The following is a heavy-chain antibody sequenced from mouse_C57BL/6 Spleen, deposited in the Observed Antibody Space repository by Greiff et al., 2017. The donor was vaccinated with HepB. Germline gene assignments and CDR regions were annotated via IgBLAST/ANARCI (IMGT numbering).Heavy chain of an antibody. V-gene: IGHV1-4*01. CDR2: INPSSGYT. D-gene: IGHD4-1*01. CDR1: GYTFTSYT. Sequence: VQVVESGAELARPGASVKMSCKASGYTFTSYTMHWVKQRPGQGLEWIGYINPSSGYTKYNQKFKDKATLTADKSSSTAYMQLSSLTSEDSAVYYCARGGWDDGFAYWGQGTLVTVSA. J-gene: IGHJ3*01. CDR3: ARGGWDDGFAY.